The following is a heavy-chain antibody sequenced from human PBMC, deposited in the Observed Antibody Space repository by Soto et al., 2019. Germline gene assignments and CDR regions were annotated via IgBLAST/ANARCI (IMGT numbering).Heavy chain of an antibody. CDR2: IRSKANSYAT. J-gene: IGHJ4*02. Sequence: EVQLVESGGGLVQPGGSLKLSCAASGFTFSGSAIHWVRQASGKGLEWVGRIRSKANSYATAYAASVKGRFTISRDDSKNTAYLQMNSLKTEDTAVYYCTVTRYSSLSNYFDYWGQGTLVTVSS. V-gene: IGHV3-73*02. CDR1: GFTFSGSA. CDR3: TVTRYSSLSNYFDY. D-gene: IGHD6-6*01.